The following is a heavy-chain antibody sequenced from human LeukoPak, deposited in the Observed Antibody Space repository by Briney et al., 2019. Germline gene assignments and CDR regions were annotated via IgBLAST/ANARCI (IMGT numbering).Heavy chain of an antibody. Sequence: GGSLRLSCAASGFTFSSYAMSWVRQAPGKGLEWVSAIGGSGGSTYYADSVRGRFTISRDNSKNTLYLQMNSLRAEDTDVYYCAKDYSRGYDLYYYYMDVWGKGTTVTVSS. J-gene: IGHJ6*03. CDR1: GFTFSSYA. CDR3: AKDYSRGYDLYYYYMDV. CDR2: IGGSGGST. D-gene: IGHD5-12*01. V-gene: IGHV3-23*01.